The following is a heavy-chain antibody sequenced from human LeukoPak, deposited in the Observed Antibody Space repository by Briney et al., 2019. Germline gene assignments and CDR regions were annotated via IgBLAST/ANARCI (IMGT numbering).Heavy chain of an antibody. V-gene: IGHV3-23*01. Sequence: AGGSLRLSCAASGFTFSSYVMSWVRQAPGKGLEWVSGISGSGGFTHYADSVRGRFTISRDNSKSTLYLQMSSLRTEDTAAYYCAKYGSGWYWFDPWGQGTLVTVSP. CDR2: ISGSGGFT. CDR1: GFTFSSYV. D-gene: IGHD6-13*01. J-gene: IGHJ5*02. CDR3: AKYGSGWYWFDP.